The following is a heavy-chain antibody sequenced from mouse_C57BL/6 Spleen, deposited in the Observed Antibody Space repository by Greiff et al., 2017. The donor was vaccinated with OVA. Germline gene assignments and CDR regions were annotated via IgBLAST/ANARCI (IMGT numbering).Heavy chain of an antibody. CDR2: IHPNSGST. Sequence: QVHVKQPGAELVKPGASVKLSCKASGYTFTSYWMHWVKQRPGQGLEWIGMIHPNSGSTNYNEKFKSKATLTVDKSSSTAYMQLSSLTSEDSAVYYCARGLDFDYWGQGTTLTVSS. CDR3: ARGLDFDY. V-gene: IGHV1-64*01. CDR1: GYTFTSYW. D-gene: IGHD3-3*01. J-gene: IGHJ2*01.